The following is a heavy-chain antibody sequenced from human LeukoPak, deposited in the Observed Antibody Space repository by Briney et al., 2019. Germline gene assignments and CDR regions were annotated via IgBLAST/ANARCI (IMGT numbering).Heavy chain of an antibody. J-gene: IGHJ4*02. D-gene: IGHD4-17*01. CDR2: ISGSGGNT. CDR1: GFTFSSYA. CDR3: AKGRNEDGDAALNY. V-gene: IGHV3-23*01. Sequence: GGSLRLSCAASGFTFSSYAMTWVRQAPGKGLEWVSSISGSGGNTFYADSVKGRFIISRDNSKNTLYLQMNSLRVEDTDTYHCAKGRNEDGDAALNYWGQGTLVTVSS.